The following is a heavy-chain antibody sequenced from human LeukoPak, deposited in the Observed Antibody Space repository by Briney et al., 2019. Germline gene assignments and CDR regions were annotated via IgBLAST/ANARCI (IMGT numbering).Heavy chain of an antibody. Sequence: GGSLRLSCAASGFTSSSYAMHWVRQAPGKGLEWVAVISYDGSNKYYADSVKGRFTISRDNSKNTLYLQMNSLRAEDTAVYYCARAASGESALLSRGNYYYYGMDVWGQGTTVTVSS. CDR3: ARAASGESALLSRGNYYYYGMDV. CDR1: GFTSSSYA. D-gene: IGHD1-14*01. J-gene: IGHJ6*02. CDR2: ISYDGSNK. V-gene: IGHV3-30-3*01.